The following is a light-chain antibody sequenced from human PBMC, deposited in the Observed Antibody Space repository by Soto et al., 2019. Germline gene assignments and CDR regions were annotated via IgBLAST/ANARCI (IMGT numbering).Light chain of an antibody. J-gene: IGKJ1*01. V-gene: IGKV3-15*01. CDR2: GAS. CDR3: QYYGDSPWP. CDR1: QSVSSN. Sequence: EIVMTQSPDTLSVSPGERATLSCRASQSVSSNLAWYQQKPGQAPRLLIYGASTRATGIPARFSGSGSGTEFTLTISRLEPEDFAVYFCQYYGDSPWPFGQGTKVEIK.